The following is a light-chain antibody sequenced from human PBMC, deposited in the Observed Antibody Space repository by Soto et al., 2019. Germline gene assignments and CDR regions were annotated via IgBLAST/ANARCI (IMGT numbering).Light chain of an antibody. CDR2: GAS. Sequence: ELVLTQSPGTLSLSPGERGTLSCRASQSVSSSYLAWYQEKTGQAPRXXIYGASSRATGIPDRFSGSGSGTDLTLTISRLEPEDGEVYYGQQYGSSPWTFGQGTKVDIK. J-gene: IGKJ1*01. CDR1: QSVSSSY. CDR3: QQYGSSPWT. V-gene: IGKV3-20*01.